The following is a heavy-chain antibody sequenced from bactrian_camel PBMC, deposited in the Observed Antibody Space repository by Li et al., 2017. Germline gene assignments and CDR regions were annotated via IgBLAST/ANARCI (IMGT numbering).Heavy chain of an antibody. J-gene: IGHJ4*01. CDR2: INAGGRYT. D-gene: IGHD6*01. Sequence: VQLVESGGGLVQPGGSLRLSCAASGFTFSSNAMSWVRQAPGKGLEWVSAINAGGRYTYYSDSAKGRFTISQDSAKKTVYLQMNNLKPEDTAKYICASGGRMGSRGNCYDWEYNIWGQGTQVTVS. CDR1: GFTFSSNA. CDR3: ASGGRMGSRGNCYDWEYNI. V-gene: IGHV3S40*01.